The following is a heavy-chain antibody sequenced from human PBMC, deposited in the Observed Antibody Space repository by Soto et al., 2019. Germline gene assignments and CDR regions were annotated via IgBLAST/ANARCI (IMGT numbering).Heavy chain of an antibody. CDR2: IYYSGRT. Sequence: TLGLTCTVSGVSIGSSSYNWGWIRQPPGPGREWIGSIYYSGRTYYNPSLKSLVTTSLDTSKNQFTLQLSCVTAAETAVYLCASMHSNFDFWSAPLGCFDLWGQGTLVTV. CDR1: GVSIGSSSYN. J-gene: IGHJ5*02. CDR3: ASMHSNFDFWSAPLGCFDL. V-gene: IGHV4-39*01. D-gene: IGHD3-3*01.